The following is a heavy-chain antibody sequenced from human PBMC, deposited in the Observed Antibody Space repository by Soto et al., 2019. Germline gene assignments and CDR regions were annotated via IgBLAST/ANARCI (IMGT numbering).Heavy chain of an antibody. CDR2: IIPIFGTA. V-gene: IGHV1-69*06. CDR1: GGTFSSYA. Sequence: SVKVSCKASGGTFSSYAISWVRQAPGQGLEWMGGIIPIFGTANYAQKFQGRVTITADKSTSTAYMELSSLRSEDTAVYCCARDERAQGYYYGMDVWGQGTTVTVSS. J-gene: IGHJ6*02. CDR3: ARDERAQGYYYGMDV.